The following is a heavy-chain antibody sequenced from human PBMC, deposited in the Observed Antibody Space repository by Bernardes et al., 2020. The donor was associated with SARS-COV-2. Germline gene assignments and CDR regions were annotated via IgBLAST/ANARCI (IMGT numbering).Heavy chain of an antibody. CDR3: ARGGWVRDYFDY. Sequence: SLRLSCAASGFTFSSYGMHWVRQAPGKGLEWVAVIWYDGSNKYYADSVKGRFTISRDNSKNTLYLQMNSLRAEDTAVYYCARGGWVRDYFDYWGQGTLVTVSS. V-gene: IGHV3-33*01. CDR2: IWYDGSNK. CDR1: GFTFSSYG. D-gene: IGHD5-12*01. J-gene: IGHJ4*02.